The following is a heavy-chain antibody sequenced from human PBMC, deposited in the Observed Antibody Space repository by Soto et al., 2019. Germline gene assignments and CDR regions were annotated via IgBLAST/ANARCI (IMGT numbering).Heavy chain of an antibody. CDR1: GFTFSSYA. J-gene: IGHJ4*02. Sequence: GGSLRLSCAASGFTFSSYAMSWVRQAPGKGLEWVSAISGSGGSTYYADSVKGRFTISRDNSKNTLYLQMNSLRAEDTAVYYCAKTPTPYYDSSAGFDYWGQGTLVTVSS. D-gene: IGHD3-22*01. CDR3: AKTPTPYYDSSAGFDY. V-gene: IGHV3-23*01. CDR2: ISGSGGST.